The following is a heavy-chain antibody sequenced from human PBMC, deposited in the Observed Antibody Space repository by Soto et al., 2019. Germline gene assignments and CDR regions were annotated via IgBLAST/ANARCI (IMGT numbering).Heavy chain of an antibody. D-gene: IGHD3-16*01. V-gene: IGHV3-23*01. CDR1: GFTLSSYL. J-gene: IGHJ6*03. CDR3: VLRLGTRYFYMDV. Sequence: GGSLRLSCAASGFTLSSYLMTWVRQAPGKGLEWVSAISGSDGYTYYADSVKGRFTISRDNSKNTLHLQMNSLGAEDTAMYYCVLRLGTRYFYMDVWGKGTTVTVSS. CDR2: ISGSDGYT.